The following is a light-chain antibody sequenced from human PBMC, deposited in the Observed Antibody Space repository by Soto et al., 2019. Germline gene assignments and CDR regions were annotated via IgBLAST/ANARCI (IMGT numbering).Light chain of an antibody. CDR1: SSDVGAYNY. V-gene: IGLV2-14*01. CDR3: SSYTSSSTLV. CDR2: DVS. Sequence: QSALTQPASVSGCPGQSLTLSCTGTSSDVGAYNYVSWYQQHPGTAPKLMIYDVSNRPSGVSNRFSGSKSGNTASLTISGLQAEDEADYYCSSYTSSSTLVFGGGTKLTVL. J-gene: IGLJ2*01.